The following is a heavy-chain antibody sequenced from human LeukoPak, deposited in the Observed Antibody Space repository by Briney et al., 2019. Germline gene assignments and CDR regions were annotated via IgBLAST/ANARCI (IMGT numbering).Heavy chain of an antibody. D-gene: IGHD3-16*01. CDR1: GFTFSSYA. V-gene: IGHV3-23*01. J-gene: IGHJ5*02. CDR2: IGGRGGST. Sequence: GGSLRLSCAASGFTFSSYAMSWARQAPGKGPDWVSAIGGRGGSTYYADSLGGRFTISRDNSKDMVYLQMNSLKVEDTATYYCGKEGGAWGQGTKVTVSS. CDR3: GKEGGA.